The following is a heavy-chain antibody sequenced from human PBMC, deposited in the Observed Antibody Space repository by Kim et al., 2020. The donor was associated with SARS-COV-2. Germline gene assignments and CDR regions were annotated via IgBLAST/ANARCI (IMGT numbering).Heavy chain of an antibody. V-gene: IGHV3-7*03. CDR3: ARDGTQT. J-gene: IGHJ4*02. Sequence: DGSEKYYVDSVKGRFTISRDNAKNSLYLQMNSLRAEDTAVYYCARDGTQTWGQGTLVTVSS. CDR2: DGSEK. D-gene: IGHD1-26*01.